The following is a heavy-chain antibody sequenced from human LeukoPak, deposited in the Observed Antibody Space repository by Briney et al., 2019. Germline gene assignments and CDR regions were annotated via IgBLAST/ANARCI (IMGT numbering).Heavy chain of an antibody. CDR2: ILFDGNNK. V-gene: IGHV3-30*02. J-gene: IGHJ4*02. CDR3: TSRVVVPAAISDY. D-gene: IGHD2-2*01. Sequence: PGGSLRLSCAASGFTFDDYAMHWVRQAPGKGLEWVALILFDGNNKFYVDFVKGRFTISRDNSKNTLYLQMNSLRTEDTAVYYCTSRVVVPAAISDYWGQGTLVTVSS. CDR1: GFTFDDYA.